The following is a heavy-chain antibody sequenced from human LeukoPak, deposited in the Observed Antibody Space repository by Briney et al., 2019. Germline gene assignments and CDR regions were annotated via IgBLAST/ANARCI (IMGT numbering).Heavy chain of an antibody. J-gene: IGHJ4*02. V-gene: IGHV4-59*01. CDR2: IYYSGST. CDR3: ARQGVRFLEWSLDY. CDR1: GGSISSYY. D-gene: IGHD3-3*01. Sequence: SETLSLTCTVSGGSISSYYWSWIRQPPGKGLEWIGYIYYSGSTNYNPSLKSRVTISVDTSKTQFSLKLRSVTAADTAVYYCARQGVRFLEWSLDYWGQGTLVTVSS.